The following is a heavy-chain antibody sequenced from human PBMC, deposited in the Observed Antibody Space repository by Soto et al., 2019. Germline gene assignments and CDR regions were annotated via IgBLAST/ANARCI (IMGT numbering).Heavy chain of an antibody. CDR2: INHSGST. D-gene: IGHD6-6*01. J-gene: IGHJ6*02. CDR3: PRDYPLGVLSSSSVSNSYYYYGMDV. CDR1: GGSFSGYY. Sequence: KTSETLSLTCAVYGGSFSGYYWSWIRQPPGKGLEWIGEINHSGSTNYNPSLKSRVTISVDTSKNQFSLKLSSVTAADTAVYYCPRDYPLGVLSSSSVSNSYYYYGMDVWGQGTTVTVSS. V-gene: IGHV4-34*01.